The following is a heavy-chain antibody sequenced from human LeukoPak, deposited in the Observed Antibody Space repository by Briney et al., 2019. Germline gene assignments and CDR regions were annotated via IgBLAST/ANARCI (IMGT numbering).Heavy chain of an antibody. Sequence: PSETLSLTCTVSGYSISSGYYWGWIRQPPGKGLEWIGSFYHGVITYYNPSLKSRVTMSEDTSKNQFSLKLTSVTAADTAVYYCARVETIAYQFDYWGQGTLVTVSS. D-gene: IGHD2-2*01. V-gene: IGHV4-38-2*02. CDR2: FYHGVIT. CDR1: GYSISSGYY. CDR3: ARVETIAYQFDY. J-gene: IGHJ4*02.